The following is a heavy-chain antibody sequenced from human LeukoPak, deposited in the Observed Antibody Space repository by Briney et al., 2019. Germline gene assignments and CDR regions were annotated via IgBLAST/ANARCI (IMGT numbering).Heavy chain of an antibody. CDR3: ASFHYYGSGAYYLSY. CDR2: IYSGGST. CDR1: GFTVSSNY. J-gene: IGHJ4*02. D-gene: IGHD3-10*01. V-gene: IGHV3-53*01. Sequence: QPGGSLRLSCAASGFTVSSNYMSWVRQAPGKGLEWVSVIYSGGSTYYADSVKGRFTISRDNSKNTLYLQMSSLRAEDTAVYFCASFHYYGSGAYYLSYWGQGTLVTVSS.